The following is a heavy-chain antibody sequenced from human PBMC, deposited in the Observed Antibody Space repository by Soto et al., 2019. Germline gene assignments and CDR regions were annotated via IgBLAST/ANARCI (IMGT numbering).Heavy chain of an antibody. J-gene: IGHJ6*02. CDR1: GYTFTSYG. V-gene: IGHV1-18*01. CDR3: ARSRYDFWSGYLYYYYYGLDV. D-gene: IGHD3-3*01. Sequence: GASVKVSCKASGYTFTSYGISWVRQAPGQGXEWMGWISAYNGNTNYGQKLQGRVTMTTDTSTSTAYMELRSLRSDDTAVYYCARSRYDFWSGYLYYYYYGLDVWGQGSTVTVSS. CDR2: ISAYNGNT.